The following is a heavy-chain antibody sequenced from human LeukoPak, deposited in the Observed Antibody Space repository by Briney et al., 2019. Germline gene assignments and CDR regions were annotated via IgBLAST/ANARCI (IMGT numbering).Heavy chain of an antibody. Sequence: PSETLSLTCAVYGGSFSGYYWSWIRQPPGKGLEWIGEINHSGSTNYNPSLKSRVTISVDTSKNQFSLKLSSVTAADTAVYYCAKGTIFRLPPGYYFDYWGQGTLVTVSS. CDR1: GGSFSGYY. V-gene: IGHV4-34*01. D-gene: IGHD2-21*01. CDR2: INHSGST. J-gene: IGHJ4*02. CDR3: AKGTIFRLPPGYYFDY.